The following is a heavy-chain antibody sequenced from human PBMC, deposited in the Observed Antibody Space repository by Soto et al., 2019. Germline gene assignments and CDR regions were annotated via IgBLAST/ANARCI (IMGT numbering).Heavy chain of an antibody. V-gene: IGHV4-39*01. CDR1: GGSISSSSYY. CDR2: IYYSGST. J-gene: IGHJ6*02. CDR3: ASRPLPPPQTGYYYGIDV. D-gene: IGHD1-26*01. Sequence: SDTLSLTCTVSGGSISSSSYYGGWIRQPPGKGLEWIGSIYYSGSTYYNPSLKSRVTISVDTSKNQFSLKLSSVTAADTAVYYCASRPLPPPQTGYYYGIDVRGQATTVTVSS.